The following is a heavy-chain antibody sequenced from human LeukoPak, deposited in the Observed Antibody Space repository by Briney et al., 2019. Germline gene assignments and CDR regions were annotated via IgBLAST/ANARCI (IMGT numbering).Heavy chain of an antibody. Sequence: GRSLRLSCAASGFTFSSYAMHWVRQAPGKGLEWVAVISYDGSNKYYADSVKGRFTISRDNSKNTLYLQMNSLRVEDTATYYCARWRGQQSEFDLWGQGTLVTVSS. V-gene: IGHV3-30-3*01. CDR1: GFTFSSYA. D-gene: IGHD5-24*01. J-gene: IGHJ4*02. CDR3: ARWRGQQSEFDL. CDR2: ISYDGSNK.